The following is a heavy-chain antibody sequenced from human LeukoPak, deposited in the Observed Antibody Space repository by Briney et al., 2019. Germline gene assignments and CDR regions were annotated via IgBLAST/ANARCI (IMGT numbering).Heavy chain of an antibody. Sequence: PGGSLRLSCVASGYTFSSCSMNWVRQAPGKGLEWVSSMSSSGAYIYYADSVKGRFTVSRDNARNSLYLHMNGLRAEDTAVYFCARDIPYEQPFDYWGQGTLVTVSS. CDR3: ARDIPYEQPFDY. D-gene: IGHD3-22*01. V-gene: IGHV3-21*01. J-gene: IGHJ4*02. CDR1: GYTFSSCS. CDR2: MSSSGAYI.